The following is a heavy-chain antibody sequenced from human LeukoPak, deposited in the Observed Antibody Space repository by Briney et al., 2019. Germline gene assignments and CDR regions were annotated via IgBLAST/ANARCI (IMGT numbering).Heavy chain of an antibody. CDR1: GYTFTSYY. CDR2: INPSGGST. CDR3: ARDQGLWDYDSSGRDAFDI. V-gene: IGHV1-46*01. J-gene: IGHJ3*02. Sequence: ASVKVSCKASGYTFTSYYMHWVRQAPGQGLEWMGIINPSGGSTSYAQEFQGRVTMTRDTSTSTVYMELSSLRSEDTAVYYCARDQGLWDYDSSGRDAFDIWGQGTMVTVSS. D-gene: IGHD3-22*01.